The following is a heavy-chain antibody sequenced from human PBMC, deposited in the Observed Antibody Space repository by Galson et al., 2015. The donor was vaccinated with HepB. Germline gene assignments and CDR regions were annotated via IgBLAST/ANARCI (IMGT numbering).Heavy chain of an antibody. J-gene: IGHJ3*02. CDR3: ARSRVFRRGIDYESSLSKDAAFDI. V-gene: IGHV1-2*06. CDR1: GYTFTGHY. CDR2: INPHTGGT. D-gene: IGHD3-22*01. Sequence: SVKVSCKASGYTFTGHYMYWVRQAPGQGLEWMGRINPHTGGTIYAQKFQGRVTMTRDTSINTAYMDLRRLRSGDTAVYYCARSRVFRRGIDYESSLSKDAAFDIWGQGTMVTVSS.